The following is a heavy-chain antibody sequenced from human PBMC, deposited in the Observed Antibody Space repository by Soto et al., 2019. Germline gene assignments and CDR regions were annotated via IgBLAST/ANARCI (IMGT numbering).Heavy chain of an antibody. CDR2: IYYSGST. V-gene: IGHV4-59*01. J-gene: IGHJ5*02. D-gene: IGHD6-13*01. Sequence: QVQLQESGPGLVKPSETLSLTCTVSGGSISSYYWSWIRQPPGKGLEWIGYIYYSGSTNYNPSLKSRVTISVDTSKNQFSLKLSSVTAADTAVYYCAREYSSSNWFDPWGQGTLVTVSS. CDR1: GGSISSYY. CDR3: AREYSSSNWFDP.